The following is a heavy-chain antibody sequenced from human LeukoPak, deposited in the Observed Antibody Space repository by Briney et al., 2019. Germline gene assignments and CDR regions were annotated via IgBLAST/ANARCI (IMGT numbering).Heavy chain of an antibody. CDR3: ARSTRRYFDY. CDR1: GFTVSSNY. J-gene: IGHJ4*02. V-gene: IGHV3-53*01. CDR2: IYSGGST. Sequence: GGSLRRSCAASGFTVSSNYMSWVRQAPGKGLEWVSVIYSGGSTYYADSVKGRFTISRDNSKNTLYLQMNSLRAEDTAVYYCARSTRRYFDYWGQGTLVTASS. D-gene: IGHD2-15*01.